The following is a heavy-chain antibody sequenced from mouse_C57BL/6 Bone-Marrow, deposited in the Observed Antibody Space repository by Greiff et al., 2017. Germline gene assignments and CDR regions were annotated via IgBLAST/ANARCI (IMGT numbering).Heavy chain of an antibody. Sequence: EVMLVESGGGLVKPGGSLKLSCAASGFTFSSYAMSWVRHTPEKRLEWVATISDGGSYTYYPDKVQGRFTISRDNAKNHLYLQMSHLKSEDTAMYYCARDDPYYFDYWGQGTTLTVSS. CDR1: GFTFSSYA. J-gene: IGHJ2*01. CDR3: ARDDPYYFDY. CDR2: ISDGGSYT. V-gene: IGHV5-4*01.